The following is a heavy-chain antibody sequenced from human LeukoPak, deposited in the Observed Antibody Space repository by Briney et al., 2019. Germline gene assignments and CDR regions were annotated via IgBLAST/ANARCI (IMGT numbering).Heavy chain of an antibody. Sequence: GASVKVSCKASGYTFTGYYMHWVRQAPGQGLEWMGWINPNSGGTNYAQKFQGRVTMTRDTSISTAHMELSRLRSDDTAVYYCASLGGGVTTKYYFDYWGQGTLITVSS. CDR2: INPNSGGT. CDR1: GYTFTGYY. J-gene: IGHJ4*02. CDR3: ASLGGGVTTKYYFDY. V-gene: IGHV1-2*02. D-gene: IGHD4-17*01.